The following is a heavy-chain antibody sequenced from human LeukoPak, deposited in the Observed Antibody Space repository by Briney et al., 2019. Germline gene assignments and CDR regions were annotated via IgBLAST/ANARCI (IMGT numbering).Heavy chain of an antibody. V-gene: IGHV4-34*01. Sequence: SETLSLTCAVYGGSFSGYYWSWIRQPPGKGLEWIGEINHSGSTNYNPSLKSRVTISVDTSKNQFSLKLSSVTAADTAVYYCARISCTNGVCYRRNAFDIWGQGTMVTVSS. CDR3: ARISCTNGVCYRRNAFDI. J-gene: IGHJ3*02. CDR1: GGSFSGYY. D-gene: IGHD2-8*01. CDR2: INHSGST.